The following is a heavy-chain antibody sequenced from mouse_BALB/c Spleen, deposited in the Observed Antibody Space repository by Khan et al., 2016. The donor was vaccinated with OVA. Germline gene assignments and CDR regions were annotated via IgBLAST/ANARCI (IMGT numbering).Heavy chain of an antibody. CDR3: ARSNYYGSGLYAMDY. J-gene: IGHJ4*01. CDR1: GYTFTSYW. V-gene: IGHV1S41*01. D-gene: IGHD1-1*01. Sequence: DLVKPGASVKLSCRASGYTFTSYWINWIKQRPGQGLEWIGRIAPGSGSTSYNEIFKGKTILTVDTSSNPAYIQFSSLSSEDSAVCFCARSNYYGSGLYAMDYWGQGTSVTVSS. CDR2: IAPGSGST.